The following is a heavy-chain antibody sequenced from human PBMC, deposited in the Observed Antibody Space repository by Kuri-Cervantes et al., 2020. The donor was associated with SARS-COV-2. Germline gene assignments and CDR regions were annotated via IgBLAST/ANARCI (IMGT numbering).Heavy chain of an antibody. V-gene: IGHV4-38-2*01. Sequence: SETLSLTCVVSDYSISSAYYWDWIRQPPGKGLEWIGNIFHTGNTYYNPSLKSRVTISGDTSKNQVSLKLSSVTAADTAVYYCARTLASITGTYMDVWGKGTTVTVSS. J-gene: IGHJ6*03. D-gene: IGHD1-7*01. CDR1: DYSISSAYY. CDR2: IFHTGNT. CDR3: ARTLASITGTYMDV.